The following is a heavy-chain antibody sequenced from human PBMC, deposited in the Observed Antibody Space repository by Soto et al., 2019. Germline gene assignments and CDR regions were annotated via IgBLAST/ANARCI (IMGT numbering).Heavy chain of an antibody. Sequence: ASVKVSCKASGYTFTSYDINWVRQATGQGLEWMGWMNPNSGNTGYAQKFQGRVTMTRNTSISTAYMELSSLRSEDTAVYYCARGSGIRDEWLRQIYYYYYYMDVWGKGTTVTVSS. V-gene: IGHV1-8*01. D-gene: IGHD5-12*01. CDR3: ARGSGIRDEWLRQIYYYYYYMDV. J-gene: IGHJ6*03. CDR1: GYTFTSYD. CDR2: MNPNSGNT.